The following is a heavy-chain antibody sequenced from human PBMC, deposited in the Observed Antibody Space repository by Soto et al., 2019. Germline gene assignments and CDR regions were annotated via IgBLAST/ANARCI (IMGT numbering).Heavy chain of an antibody. J-gene: IGHJ5*02. CDR3: AKVGSTSCLQCNWFDP. D-gene: IGHD2-2*01. Sequence: EVQLLESGGGLVQPGGSLRLSCAASGFTFSSYAMSWVRQAPGKGLEWVSAISGSGGSTYYADSVKGRFTISRDNSKNTLYLQMNSLRAEDTAVYYCAKVGSTSCLQCNWFDPWGQGTLVTVSS. CDR2: ISGSGGST. CDR1: GFTFSSYA. V-gene: IGHV3-23*01.